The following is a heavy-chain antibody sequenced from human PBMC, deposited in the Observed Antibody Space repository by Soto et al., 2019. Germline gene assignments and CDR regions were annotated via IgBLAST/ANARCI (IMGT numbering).Heavy chain of an antibody. CDR1: GDTVSSNSAA. CDR2: THYRSKWYN. Sequence: QALSLTSAISGDTVSSNSAACNLIRQSPLRGLEWLGRTHYRSKWYNDYAVSVKSRITINPDTSKNQFSLQLNSVTPEDTAVYYCGRSVRGHVVKYFDYWGQGTLVTVSS. V-gene: IGHV6-1*01. J-gene: IGHJ4*02. D-gene: IGHD3-10*01. CDR3: GRSVRGHVVKYFDY.